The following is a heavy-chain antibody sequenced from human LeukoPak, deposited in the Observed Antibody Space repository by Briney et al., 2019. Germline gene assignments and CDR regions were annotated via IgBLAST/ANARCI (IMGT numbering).Heavy chain of an antibody. CDR2: TYYRYKWYN. CDR1: GDSVSSNSAA. V-gene: IGHV6-1*01. CDR3: ARTSYYDSSGSYRDAFDI. J-gene: IGHJ3*02. D-gene: IGHD3-22*01. Sequence: SQALSLTCAISGDSVSSNSAAWNWIRQSPSRGLEWLGRTYYRYKWYNDYAVSVKSRIAINPDTSKNQFSLQLNSVTPEDTAVYFCARTSYYDSSGSYRDAFDIWGQGTVVSVSS.